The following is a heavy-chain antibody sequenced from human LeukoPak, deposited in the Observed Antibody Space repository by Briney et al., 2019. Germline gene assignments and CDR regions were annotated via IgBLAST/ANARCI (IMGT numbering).Heavy chain of an antibody. D-gene: IGHD3-22*01. V-gene: IGHV4-59*08. J-gene: IGHJ4*02. CDR1: GGSISSYY. Sequence: SETLSLTCTVSGGSISSYYWSWIRQPPGKGLEWIGYIYYSGSTNYNPSLKSRVTISVDTSKNQFSLKLSSVTAADTAVYYCARQRSLNYYDTPTGFDYWGQGTLVTVSS. CDR2: IYYSGST. CDR3: ARQRSLNYYDTPTGFDY.